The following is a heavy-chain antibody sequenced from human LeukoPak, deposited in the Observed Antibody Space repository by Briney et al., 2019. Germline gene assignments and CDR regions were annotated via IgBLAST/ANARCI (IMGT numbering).Heavy chain of an antibody. CDR2: ISYDGSNK. Sequence: PGGSLRLSCAASGFTFSSYAMHWVRQAPGKGLEWVAVISYDGSNKYYADSVKGRFTISRDNSKNTLYLQMNSLRAEDTAVYYCARGMWYYDSSGFYFDYWGQGTLVTVSS. V-gene: IGHV3-30-3*01. CDR1: GFTFSSYA. J-gene: IGHJ4*02. D-gene: IGHD3-22*01. CDR3: ARGMWYYDSSGFYFDY.